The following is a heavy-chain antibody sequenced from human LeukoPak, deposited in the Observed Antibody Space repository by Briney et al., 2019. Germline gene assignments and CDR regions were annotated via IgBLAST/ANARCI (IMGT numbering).Heavy chain of an antibody. J-gene: IGHJ4*02. D-gene: IGHD5-12*01. CDR3: ARATALDY. Sequence: KTSETLSLTCTVSGGSISSSSYYWGWIRQPPGKGLEWIGSIYYSGSTYYNPSLKSRVTISVDTSKNQFSLKLSSVTAADTAVYYCARATALDYWGQGTLVTVSS. V-gene: IGHV4-39*01. CDR1: GGSISSSSYY. CDR2: IYYSGST.